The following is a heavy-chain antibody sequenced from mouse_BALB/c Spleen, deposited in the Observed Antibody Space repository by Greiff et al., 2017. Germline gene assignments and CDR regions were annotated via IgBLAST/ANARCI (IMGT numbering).Heavy chain of an antibody. CDR1: GFTFSSYY. J-gene: IGHJ2*01. V-gene: IGHV5-6-2*01. CDR2: INSNGGST. Sequence: EVKLVESGGGLVKLGGSLKLSCAASGFTFSSYYMSWVRQTPEKRLELVAAINSNGGSTYYPDTVKGRFTISRDNAKNTLYLQMSSLKSEDTALYYCARQRDYGSGEFDYWGQGTTLTVSS. D-gene: IGHD1-1*01. CDR3: ARQRDYGSGEFDY.